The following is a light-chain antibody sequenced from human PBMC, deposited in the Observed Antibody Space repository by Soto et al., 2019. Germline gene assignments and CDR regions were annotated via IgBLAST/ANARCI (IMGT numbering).Light chain of an antibody. Sequence: QSALTQPASVSGSPGQSITISCTGTSSDVGGYNYVSWYQQHPGKAPKLMIYDVSNRPSGVSNRFSGSKSGNTASLTISGLRAEEEADYYCSSYTSSSTVFFGGGTKVPVL. V-gene: IGLV2-14*01. CDR3: SSYTSSSTVF. J-gene: IGLJ2*01. CDR2: DVS. CDR1: SSDVGGYNY.